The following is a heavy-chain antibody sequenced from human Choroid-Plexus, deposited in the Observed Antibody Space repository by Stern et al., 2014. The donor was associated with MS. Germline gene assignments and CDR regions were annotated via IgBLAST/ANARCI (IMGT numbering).Heavy chain of an antibody. CDR2: VSYDGINK. Sequence: QVQLVQSGGGVVQPGRPLRLSCVASGFTFGSCAMHWVRQAPGKGLERVAGVSYDGINKYYADSVKGRFTISRDNSQNTLYMQMSSLRPEDTAVYYCAKDRHYLTYFFDHWGQGSLVTVSS. CDR1: GFTFGSCA. V-gene: IGHV3-30*18. CDR3: AKDRHYLTYFFDH. D-gene: IGHD2/OR15-2a*01. J-gene: IGHJ5*02.